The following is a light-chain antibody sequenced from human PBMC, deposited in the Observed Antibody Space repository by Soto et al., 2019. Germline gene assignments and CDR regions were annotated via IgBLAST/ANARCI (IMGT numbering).Light chain of an antibody. V-gene: IGKV3-15*01. J-gene: IGKJ2*01. CDR2: GAS. CDR1: QDINNN. CDR3: HQYNNWPPYT. Sequence: EVVLTQSPSTLSVSPGDRATLSCRASQDINNNLAWYQQKPGQAPRPLIYGASSGAAGLPARFSASGSATEFTLTIISLQSEDFAVYYCHQYNNWPPYTFGQGTTLEI.